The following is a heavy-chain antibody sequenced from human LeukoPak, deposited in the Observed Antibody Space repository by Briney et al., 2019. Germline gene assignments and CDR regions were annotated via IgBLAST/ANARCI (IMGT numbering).Heavy chain of an antibody. CDR2: IKQDGSEK. V-gene: IGHV3-7*01. CDR3: ARVGTAFGTLEDH. D-gene: IGHD6-13*01. J-gene: IGHJ4*02. Sequence: GGSLRLSCTASGFTFSTYWMSWFRQAPGKGLEWVANIKQDGSEKYYLDSVRGRFTISRDNAKNSLYLQMNSLRAEDTAVYYCARVGTAFGTLEDHWGQGTLVTVSS. CDR1: GFTFSTYW.